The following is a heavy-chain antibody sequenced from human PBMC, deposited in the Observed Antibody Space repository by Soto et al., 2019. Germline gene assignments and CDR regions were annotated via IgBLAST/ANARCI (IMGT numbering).Heavy chain of an antibody. CDR1: GYTFTSYY. J-gene: IGHJ4*02. V-gene: IGHV1-46*01. CDR2: INPSGGST. Sequence: ASVKVSCKASGYTFTSYYMHWVRQAPGQGLEWMGIINPSGGSTSYAQKFQGRVTMTRDTSTSTVYMELSSLRSEDTAVYYCARDKDPIAYYDSSGLDYWGQGTLVTAPQ. CDR3: ARDKDPIAYYDSSGLDY. D-gene: IGHD3-22*01.